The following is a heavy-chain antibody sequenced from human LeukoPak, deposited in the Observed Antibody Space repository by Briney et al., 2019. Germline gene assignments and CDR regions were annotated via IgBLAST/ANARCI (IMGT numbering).Heavy chain of an antibody. D-gene: IGHD6-13*01. V-gene: IGHV3-30-3*02. CDR2: ISYDGSNK. Sequence: GGSLRLSCAASGFTFSSYAMHWVRQAPGKGLEWVAVISYDGSNKYYADSVKGRFTISRDNSKNTLYLQMNSLRAEDTAVYYCAKNRIAAARDAFDIWGQGTMVTVSS. CDR1: GFTFSSYA. J-gene: IGHJ3*02. CDR3: AKNRIAAARDAFDI.